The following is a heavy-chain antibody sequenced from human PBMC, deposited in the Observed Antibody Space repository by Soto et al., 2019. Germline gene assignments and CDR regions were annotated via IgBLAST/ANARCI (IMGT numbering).Heavy chain of an antibody. J-gene: IGHJ4*02. CDR3: AGLGTTGGLDV. Sequence: QVQLVESGGGVVQPGTSLRLSCVGSGFTFRSYVIHWVRQAPGKGLEWVALTSYDGSNNFYGDSVKGRFTISRDHSRNTVELKMDNLGLDYTALYYWAGLGTTGGLDVWGQGTLVSVSS. D-gene: IGHD3-16*01. CDR1: GFTFRSYV. CDR2: TSYDGSNN. V-gene: IGHV3-30*03.